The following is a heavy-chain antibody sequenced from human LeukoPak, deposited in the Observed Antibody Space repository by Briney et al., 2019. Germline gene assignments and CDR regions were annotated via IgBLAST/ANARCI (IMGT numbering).Heavy chain of an antibody. J-gene: IGHJ6*03. D-gene: IGHD3-10*01. V-gene: IGHV3-30*02. CDR3: VKDIMVRGVTGDYYFYMDV. CDR2: IPYDGSKK. CDR1: GFIFSTYG. Sequence: GGSLRLSCAASGFIFSTYGMHWVRQAPGKGLEWVSFIPYDGSKKYYADSVKGRFTISRDNSKNTLYLQMNSLRVEDTAVYYCVKDIMVRGVTGDYYFYMDVWGKGTTVTISS.